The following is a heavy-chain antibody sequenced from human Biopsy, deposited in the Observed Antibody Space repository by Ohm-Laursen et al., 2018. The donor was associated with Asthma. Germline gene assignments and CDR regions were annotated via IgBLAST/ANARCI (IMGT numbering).Heavy chain of an antibody. D-gene: IGHD6-19*01. CDR2: IMTVFGTT. CDR3: ARCQVGYSSGWSLLLKKIYYSGMDV. V-gene: IGHV1-69*01. Sequence: SSVKVSCKAPGGTFSNFAISWVRQAPGQGLEWLGGIMTVFGTTNYAQKFQGGVTITADESTSTAYMEVASLRSEDTAIYYCARCQVGYSSGWSLLLKKIYYSGMDVWGQGTAVTVSS. J-gene: IGHJ6*02. CDR1: GGTFSNFA.